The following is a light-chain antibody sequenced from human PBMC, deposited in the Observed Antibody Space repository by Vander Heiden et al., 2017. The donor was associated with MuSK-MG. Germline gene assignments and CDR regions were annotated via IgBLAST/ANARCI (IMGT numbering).Light chain of an antibody. J-gene: IGKJ4*01. V-gene: IGKV1-39*01. CDR3: QQSYITPLP. CDR1: QSISSY. Sequence: DIQLTQSPSYLAASVGDRVTIPCRANQSISSYVNWYQQKPGKAPKLLIYAASSLQSGVPSRFSGIGSGTDFTLTISSLQPEDFATYYCQQSYITPLPFGGGTKVEIK. CDR2: AAS.